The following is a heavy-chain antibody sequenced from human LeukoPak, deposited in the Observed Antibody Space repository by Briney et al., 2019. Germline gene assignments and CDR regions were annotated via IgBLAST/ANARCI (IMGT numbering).Heavy chain of an antibody. V-gene: IGHV3-48*03. D-gene: IGHD3-10*01. Sequence: GGSLRLSCAAAGFTFSNYKMSWVRQAPGKGLEWVSYISSSGSIIYYSDSVKGRFTISRDNAKNSLYLQMNSLRAEDTAVYYCARDFGYFWGQGTLVTVSS. CDR3: ARDFGYF. CDR1: GFTFSNYK. J-gene: IGHJ4*02. CDR2: ISSSGSII.